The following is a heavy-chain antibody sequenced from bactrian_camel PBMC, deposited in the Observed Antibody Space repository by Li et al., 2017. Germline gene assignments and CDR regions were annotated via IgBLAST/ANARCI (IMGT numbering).Heavy chain of an antibody. D-gene: IGHD6*01. V-gene: IGHV3-3*01. CDR1: GYTYSSRC. J-gene: IGHJ7*01. CDR2: ISGSGSTT. Sequence: QVQLVESGGGSVQAGGSLRLSCEASGYTYSSRCMGWFRQAPGKEREGVATISGSGSTTYYADAVKGRFTISRDNAKNTVYLQMNSLQSEDTALYYCATGSWYRPDGMDYWGKGTQVTVS.